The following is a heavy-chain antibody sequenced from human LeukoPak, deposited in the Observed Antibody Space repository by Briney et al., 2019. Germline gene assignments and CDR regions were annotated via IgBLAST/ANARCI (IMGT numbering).Heavy chain of an antibody. D-gene: IGHD3-22*01. Sequence: GGSLRHSCAASGFTVSSNYMSWVREAPGKGLEWVSVIYSGGSTYYADSVKGRFTISRDNSKNTLYLQMNSLRAEDTAVYYFARPYDSSGRIDYWGQGTLVTVSS. V-gene: IGHV3-66*04. CDR3: ARPYDSSGRIDY. J-gene: IGHJ4*02. CDR1: GFTVSSNY. CDR2: IYSGGST.